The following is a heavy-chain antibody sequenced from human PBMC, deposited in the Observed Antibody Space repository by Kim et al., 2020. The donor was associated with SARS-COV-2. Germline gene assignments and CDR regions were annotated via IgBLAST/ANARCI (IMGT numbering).Heavy chain of an antibody. CDR2: ISDSGNT. J-gene: IGHJ4*02. V-gene: IGHV4-4*02. CDR1: GGSISSNTW. D-gene: IGHD3-16*01. Sequence: LRETLSLTCDVSGGSISSNTWWSWVRQSPGKGLEWIGEISDSGNTNYNPSLKSRVTISLDKSRRQLSLKLTSMTAADTAVYYCAKEGVMTSFNFWGQGTLVTVSS. CDR3: AKEGVMTSFNF.